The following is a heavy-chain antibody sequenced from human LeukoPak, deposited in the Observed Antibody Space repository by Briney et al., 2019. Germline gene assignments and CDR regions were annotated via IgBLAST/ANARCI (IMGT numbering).Heavy chain of an antibody. CDR1: GYSFTSYW. Sequence: GESLKISCKGSGYSFTSYWISWVRQMPGKGLEWMGRIDPSDSYTNYSPSFQGHVTISADKSISTACLQWSSLKASDTAMYYCARPGDGYNSHFQHWGQGTLVTVSS. CDR3: ARPGDGYNSHFQH. J-gene: IGHJ1*01. D-gene: IGHD5-24*01. V-gene: IGHV5-10-1*01. CDR2: IDPSDSYT.